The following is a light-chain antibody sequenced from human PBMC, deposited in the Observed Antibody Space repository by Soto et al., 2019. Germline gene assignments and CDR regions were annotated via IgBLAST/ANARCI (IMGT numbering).Light chain of an antibody. CDR1: QSISDW. CDR2: DAS. V-gene: IGKV1-5*01. CDR3: QQHNSSPWT. J-gene: IGKJ1*01. Sequence: DIQMTQSPSTLSASVGDRVTITCRASQSISDWLAWFQQKPGKAPKVLIYDASTLERGVPSRFSGSGSGTEFTLTISSLQPEDSATYYCQQHNSSPWTFGQGTKVDIK.